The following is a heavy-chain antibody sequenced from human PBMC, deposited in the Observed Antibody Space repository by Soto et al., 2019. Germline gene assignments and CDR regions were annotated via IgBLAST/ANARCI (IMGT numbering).Heavy chain of an antibody. CDR2: IYYSGST. Sequence: SETLSLTCTVSGGSISSGGYCWIWIRQHPGKGLEWIGYIYYSGSTNYNPSLKSRVTISVDTSKNQFSLKLSSVTAADTAVYYCARVEGYCSSTSCYGGMDVWGQGTTVTVSS. CDR1: GGSISSGGYC. V-gene: IGHV4-61*08. D-gene: IGHD2-2*01. CDR3: ARVEGYCSSTSCYGGMDV. J-gene: IGHJ6*02.